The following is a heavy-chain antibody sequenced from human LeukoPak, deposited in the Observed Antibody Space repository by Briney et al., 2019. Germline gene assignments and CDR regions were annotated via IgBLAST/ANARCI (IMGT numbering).Heavy chain of an antibody. CDR3: ARTDRRWLPVH. CDR1: GGSISSYY. J-gene: IGHJ4*02. D-gene: IGHD5-18*01. V-gene: IGHV4-59*08. Sequence: SETLSLTCTVSGGSISSYYWSWIRQPPGKGLEWIGYIYYSGSTNYNPSLKSRVTISVDTSKNQFSLKLSSVTAADTAVYYCARTDRRWLPVHWGQGTLVTVSS. CDR2: IYYSGST.